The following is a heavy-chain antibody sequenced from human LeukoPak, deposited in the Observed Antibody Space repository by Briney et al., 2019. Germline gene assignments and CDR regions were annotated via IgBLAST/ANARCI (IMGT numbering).Heavy chain of an antibody. CDR2: MHYSGSS. J-gene: IGHJ6*03. V-gene: IGHV4-59*01. D-gene: IGHD5-12*01. Sequence: PSETLSLTCTVSGGSISTFYWSWIRQPPGKGLDWIGYMHYSGSSNYNPSLKSRVTISLDTSKNQVSLKLTSVTPADSAMYYCARAHRGYDYELYYYYYCMDVWGKGTTVTVSS. CDR3: ARAHRGYDYELYYYYYCMDV. CDR1: GGSISTFY.